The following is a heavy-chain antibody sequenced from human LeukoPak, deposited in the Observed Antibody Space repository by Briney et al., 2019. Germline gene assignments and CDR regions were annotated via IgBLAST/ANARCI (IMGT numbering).Heavy chain of an antibody. CDR2: INPSGGST. D-gene: IGHD6-6*01. J-gene: IGHJ3*02. Sequence: ASVRVSCKASGYTFTSYYMHWVRQAPGQGLEWMGIINPSGGSTSYAQKFQGRVTMTRDTSTSTVYMELSSLRSEDTAVYYCASFNRGSSSSPAFDIWGQGTMVTVSS. V-gene: IGHV1-46*01. CDR3: ASFNRGSSSSPAFDI. CDR1: GYTFTSYY.